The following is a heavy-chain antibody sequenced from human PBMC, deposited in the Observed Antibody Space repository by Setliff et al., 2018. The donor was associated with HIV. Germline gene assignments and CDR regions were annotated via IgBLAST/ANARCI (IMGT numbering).Heavy chain of an antibody. CDR3: ASEAGASSGWFGY. CDR2: IGDSGSRT. CDR1: GFTFSSYA. Sequence: GGSLRLSCAASGFTFSSYAMSWVRQAPGKGLEWVPAIGDSGSRTNYVDSVKGRFTISRDNSENSLYLQMNSLRAEDTAVYYCASEAGASSGWFGYWGQGTLVTVSS. V-gene: IGHV3-23*01. D-gene: IGHD6-19*01. J-gene: IGHJ5*01.